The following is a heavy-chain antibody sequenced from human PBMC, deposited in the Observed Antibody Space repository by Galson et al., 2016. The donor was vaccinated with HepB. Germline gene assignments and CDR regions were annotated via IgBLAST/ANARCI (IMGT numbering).Heavy chain of an antibody. CDR2: IYHSGST. D-gene: IGHD3-10*01. J-gene: IGHJ6*02. V-gene: IGHV4-4*02. Sequence: SETLSLTCAVFGGSISSRNWWSWVRQPPGKGLEWIGEIYHSGSTTYNPSLRSRVTTSVDRSKNQFSLKLSSVTAADTAVYYCARVGELRGSGHYYGLDVWGQGTTVTVSS. CDR1: GGSISSRNW. CDR3: ARVGELRGSGHYYGLDV.